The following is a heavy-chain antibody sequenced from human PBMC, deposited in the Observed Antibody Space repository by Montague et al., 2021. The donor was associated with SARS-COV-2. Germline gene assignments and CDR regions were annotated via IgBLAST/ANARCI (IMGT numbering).Heavy chain of an antibody. CDR1: GFSLSTSGMC. D-gene: IGHD5-18*01. Sequence: PALVKPTQTLTLTCTFSGFSLSTSGMCVGWIRQPPGKALEWLAVIDWDDDKSYSTSLKTRLTISKDTSKNQVVLTMTNMDPVDTATYYRARMPDQVWLDYWGQGILVTVSS. V-gene: IGHV2-70*01. CDR3: ARMPDQVWLDY. CDR2: IDWDDDK. J-gene: IGHJ4*02.